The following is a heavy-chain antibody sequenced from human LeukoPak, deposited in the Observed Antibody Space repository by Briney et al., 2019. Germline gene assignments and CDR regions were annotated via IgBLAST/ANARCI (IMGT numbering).Heavy chain of an antibody. CDR2: IYYSGST. Sequence: SQTLSLTCTVSGGSISSGGYYWSWIRQHPGKGLEWIGYIYYSGSTYYNPSLKSRVTISVDTSKNQFSLKLSSVTAADTAVYYCARHGSGWYEYYFDYWGQGTLVTVSS. J-gene: IGHJ4*02. V-gene: IGHV4-31*03. D-gene: IGHD6-19*01. CDR1: GGSISSGGYY. CDR3: ARHGSGWYEYYFDY.